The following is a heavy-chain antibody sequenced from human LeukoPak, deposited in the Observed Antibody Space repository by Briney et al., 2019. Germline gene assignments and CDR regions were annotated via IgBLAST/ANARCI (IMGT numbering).Heavy chain of an antibody. CDR1: GGSISNYY. CDR3: AKEAAAGFDY. CDR2: VYYSGST. J-gene: IGHJ4*02. Sequence: TSETLCLTCTVSGGSISNYYWSWIRQPPGKGLEWIGYVYYSGSTNYNPSLKSRVSMSVDTSKKQISLKLTSVTAADTAVYFCAKEAAAGFDYWGQGILGTASS. V-gene: IGHV4-59*01. D-gene: IGHD6-13*01.